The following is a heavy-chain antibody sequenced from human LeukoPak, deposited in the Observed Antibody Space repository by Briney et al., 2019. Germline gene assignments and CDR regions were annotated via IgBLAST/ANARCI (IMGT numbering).Heavy chain of an antibody. V-gene: IGHV3-30*18. Sequence: GGSLRLSCAASGFTFSSYGMHWVRQAPGKGLEWVAVISYDGSNKYYADSVKGRFTISRDNSKNTLYLQMNSLRAEDTAVYYCAKDRTMVTFGGVIAPEVWGQGTLVTVSS. CDR3: AKDRTMVTFGGVIAPEV. D-gene: IGHD3-16*02. CDR2: ISYDGSNK. CDR1: GFTFSSYG. J-gene: IGHJ4*02.